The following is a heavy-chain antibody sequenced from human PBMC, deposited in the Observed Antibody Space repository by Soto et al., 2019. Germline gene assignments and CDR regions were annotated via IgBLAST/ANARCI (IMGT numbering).Heavy chain of an antibody. J-gene: IGHJ4*02. CDR3: ARRWGTGIVTADY. V-gene: IGHV5-51*01. CDR1: GYSFPNYW. Sequence: GEALKISCKASGYSFPNYWIGWVRQMPGKGLEWMGIIYPDDSDTRYIPSFQGQVTISVDKSISTAYLQWNILKPSDTAMYYCARRWGTGIVTADYWGQGTPV. CDR2: IYPDDSDT. D-gene: IGHD5-18*01.